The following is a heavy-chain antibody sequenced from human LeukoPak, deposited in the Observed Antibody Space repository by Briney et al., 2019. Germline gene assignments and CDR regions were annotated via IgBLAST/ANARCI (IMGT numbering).Heavy chain of an antibody. CDR2: IHHSGST. CDR3: ARIEYYYYYMDV. CDR1: GGSISSYY. J-gene: IGHJ6*03. D-gene: IGHD3-22*01. Sequence: SETLSLTCTVSGGSISSYYWSWIRQPPGKGLEWIGEIHHSGSTNYNTSPKSRVTISVDTSKNQFSLKLTSVTAADTAVYYCARIEYYYYYMDVWGKGTTVTVSS. V-gene: IGHV4-34*01.